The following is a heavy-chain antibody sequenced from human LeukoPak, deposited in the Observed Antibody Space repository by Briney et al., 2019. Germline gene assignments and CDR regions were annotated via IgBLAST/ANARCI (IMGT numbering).Heavy chain of an antibody. V-gene: IGHV4-4*07. J-gene: IGHJ5*02. CDR3: ARDSGTTGEVKFDP. CDR2: IYFTGTT. Sequence: SETLTLTCAVSGGGASISSDYWGWIRQPAGTGLEWIGRIYFTGTTTYNPSLESRVTMSIDTSKNQFSLKLNSLTAADTAVYYCARDSGTTGEVKFDPWGQGTLVTVSS. D-gene: IGHD3-10*01. CDR1: GGGASISSDY.